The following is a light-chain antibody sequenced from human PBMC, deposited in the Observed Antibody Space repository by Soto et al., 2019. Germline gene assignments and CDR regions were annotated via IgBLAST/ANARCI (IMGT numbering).Light chain of an antibody. J-gene: IGKJ4*01. Sequence: ESVLTQSPATLSLSPGERATLSCRASQTVNNYLAWYQQKPGQVPRLLIYDAVRRATGIPDRFSGSVSGTDFTLTISSLEPEAFEVYYCQQRSGRLTFGGGTKVDLK. CDR3: QQRSGRLT. V-gene: IGKV3-11*01. CDR2: DAV. CDR1: QTVNNY.